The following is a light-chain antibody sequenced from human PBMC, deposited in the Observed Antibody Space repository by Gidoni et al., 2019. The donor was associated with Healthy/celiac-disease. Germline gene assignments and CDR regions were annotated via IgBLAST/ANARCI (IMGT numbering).Light chain of an antibody. CDR3: QQRSNWPLYT. J-gene: IGKJ2*01. CDR1: QSVSSY. V-gene: IGKV3-11*01. Sequence: EIVLTHSPATLSLSPGERATLSCRASQSVSSYLAWYQQKPGQAPRLLIYDASNRATGIPARFSGSGSGTDFTLTISSLEPEDCAVYYCQQRSNWPLYTFGQGTKLEIK. CDR2: DAS.